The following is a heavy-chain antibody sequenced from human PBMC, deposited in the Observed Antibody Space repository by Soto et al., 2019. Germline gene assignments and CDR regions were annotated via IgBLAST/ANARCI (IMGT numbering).Heavy chain of an antibody. D-gene: IGHD2-2*02. CDR1: GFIFNNYW. CDR2: LHSDGSTT. J-gene: IGHJ6*02. Sequence: GGSLRLSCAASGFIFNNYWMHWVRQAPGKXLVWVSRLHSDGSTTTYADSVKGRFTISRDNAKNTLYLQMNSLRAEDTAVYYCTRQLPTSIRGGYYYSYGMDVWGQGTTVTVSS. V-gene: IGHV3-74*03. CDR3: TRQLPTSIRGGYYYSYGMDV.